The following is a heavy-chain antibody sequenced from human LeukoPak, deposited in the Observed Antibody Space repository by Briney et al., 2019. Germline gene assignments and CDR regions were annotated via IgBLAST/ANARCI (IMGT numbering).Heavy chain of an antibody. D-gene: IGHD5-24*01. Sequence: SETLSLTCTVSGGSISSSSYYWGWIRQPPGKGLEWIGCIYYSGSTYYNPSLKSRVTISVDTSKNQFSLKLSSVTAADTAVYYCARHGERMATIRQYYFDYWGQGTLVTVSS. J-gene: IGHJ4*02. CDR1: GGSISSSSYY. CDR3: ARHGERMATIRQYYFDY. V-gene: IGHV4-39*01. CDR2: IYYSGST.